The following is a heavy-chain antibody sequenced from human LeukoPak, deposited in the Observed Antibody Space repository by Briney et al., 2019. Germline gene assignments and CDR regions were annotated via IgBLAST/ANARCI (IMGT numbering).Heavy chain of an antibody. V-gene: IGHV3-23*01. D-gene: IGHD2-15*01. Sequence: GGSLRLSCAASGFTYPNFAMSWARQAPGKGLEWVSAISGRGGSTYYADAVKGRFTISRDNSKNTLYLQMNSLSAEDTAEYYCAKGETEGGGLAHAYWGQGTLVTVSS. CDR1: GFTYPNFA. CDR2: ISGRGGST. J-gene: IGHJ4*02. CDR3: AKGETEGGGLAHAY.